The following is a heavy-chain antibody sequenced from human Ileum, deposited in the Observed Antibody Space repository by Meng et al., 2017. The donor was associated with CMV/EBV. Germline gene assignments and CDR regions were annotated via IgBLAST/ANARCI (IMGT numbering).Heavy chain of an antibody. D-gene: IGHD1-7*01. J-gene: IGHJ5*02. V-gene: IGHV3-74*03. CDR2: ISTDGSVN. Sequence: SCATSGITFINCWMHWVRQAPGKGLVWVSSISTDGSVNTYADSVKGRFTISRDNAKNTLYLQMTSLRAEDTAVYYCAKVSDWNYGFDPWGQGTLVTVSS. CDR3: AKVSDWNYGFDP. CDR1: GITFINCW.